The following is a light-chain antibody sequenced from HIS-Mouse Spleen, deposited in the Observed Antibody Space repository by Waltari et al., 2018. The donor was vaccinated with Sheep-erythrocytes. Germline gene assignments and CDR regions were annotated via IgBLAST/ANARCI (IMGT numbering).Light chain of an antibody. Sequence: QSALTQPRSVSGSPGQSVTISCTGTSLDVGGYNYVSWYQQHQGKAPKLMIYDVSKRPSGVPDRFSGSKSGNTASLTISGLQAEDEADYYCCSYAGSYNHVFATGTKVTVL. CDR3: CSYAGSYNHV. CDR2: DVS. CDR1: SLDVGGYNY. J-gene: IGLJ1*01. V-gene: IGLV2-11*01.